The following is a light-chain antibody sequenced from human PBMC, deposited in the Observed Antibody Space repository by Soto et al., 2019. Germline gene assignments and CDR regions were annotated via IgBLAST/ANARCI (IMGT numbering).Light chain of an antibody. CDR3: HEGTYWPA. V-gene: IGKV3-11*01. CDR2: DAS. Sequence: EIVLTQSPAILSLSPGEKATLSCRASQSVSGSLGWYQQKPGQAPRLIIYDASVRATGIPARFSGSGSATVFTLTISSLEPEDFAVYYCHEGTYWPAFGGGTKVEIK. J-gene: IGKJ4*01. CDR1: QSVSGS.